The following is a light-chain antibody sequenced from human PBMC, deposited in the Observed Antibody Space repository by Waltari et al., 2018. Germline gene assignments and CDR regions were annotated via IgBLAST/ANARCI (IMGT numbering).Light chain of an antibody. CDR1: QSVFNY. J-gene: IGKJ4*01. CDR2: DTS. Sequence: EIVLTQSPVTLSLSAGERATLSCRASQSVFNYLAWYQQKPGQAPRLLIYDTSKRATGIPPRFSGSGSGIDFTFTISNLEAEDFALYYCQQGSLLPLTFGGGTKGEIK. CDR3: QQGSLLPLT. V-gene: IGKV3-11*01.